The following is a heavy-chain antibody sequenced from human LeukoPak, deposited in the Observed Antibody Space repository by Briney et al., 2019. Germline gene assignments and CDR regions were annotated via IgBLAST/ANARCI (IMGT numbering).Heavy chain of an antibody. V-gene: IGHV3-20*04. CDR2: INWNGGNI. D-gene: IGHD6-19*01. CDR1: GFTFDDYG. CDR3: ARDGPDSSGWTYYYYYYMDV. Sequence: PGGSLRLSCAASGFTFDDYGMSWVRQAPGKGLEWVSGINWNGGNIGYADSVKGRFTISRDNAKNSLYLQMNSLRAEDTAVYYCARDGPDSSGWTYYYYYYMDVWGKGTTVTVSS. J-gene: IGHJ6*03.